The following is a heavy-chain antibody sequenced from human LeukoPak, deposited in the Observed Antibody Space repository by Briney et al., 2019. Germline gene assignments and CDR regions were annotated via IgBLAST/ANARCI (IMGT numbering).Heavy chain of an antibody. V-gene: IGHV3-23*01. CDR3: ASPLLGYCSGGSCRLADY. J-gene: IGHJ4*02. Sequence: GGSLRLSCAASGFTFTTYSMSWVRQAPGKGLEWISLISGSATITYYADSVKGRFTISRDNAKNSLYLQMNSLRAEDTAVYYCASPLLGYCSGGSCRLADYWGQGTLVTVSS. D-gene: IGHD2-15*01. CDR2: ISGSATIT. CDR1: GFTFTTYS.